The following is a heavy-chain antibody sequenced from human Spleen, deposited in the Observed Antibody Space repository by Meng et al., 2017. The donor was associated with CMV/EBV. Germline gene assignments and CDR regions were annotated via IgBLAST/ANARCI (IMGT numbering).Heavy chain of an antibody. CDR1: GFSLSTNAVG. CDR3: AHRPLITTWYYFDY. D-gene: IGHD1-14*01. J-gene: IGHJ4*02. Sequence: QITLKESGPTLVKPTQTLTLTCTFSGFSLSTNAVGVGWIRQPPGKALEWLALNYWDDDKRYSPSLKSRLTITKDTSKNQVVLTMTNMDPVDTATYYCAHRPLITTWYYFDYWGQGTLVTVSS. CDR2: NYWDDDK. V-gene: IGHV2-5*02.